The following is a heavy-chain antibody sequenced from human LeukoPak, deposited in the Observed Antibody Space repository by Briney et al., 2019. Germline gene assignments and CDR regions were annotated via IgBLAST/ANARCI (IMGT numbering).Heavy chain of an antibody. D-gene: IGHD6-19*01. J-gene: IGHJ4*02. Sequence: SETLSLTCTVSGGSFSGYVWSWIRQPPGEGLDYIGFIYDTGTPTNYTPLLKRRVTLSVDTSKNQFSLILKSVTAADTAVYYCERVTKGEQWLAYCFGYWGRGALVSVSS. V-gene: IGHV4-59*08. CDR2: IYDTGTPT. CDR1: GGSFSGYV. CDR3: ERVTKGEQWLAYCFGY.